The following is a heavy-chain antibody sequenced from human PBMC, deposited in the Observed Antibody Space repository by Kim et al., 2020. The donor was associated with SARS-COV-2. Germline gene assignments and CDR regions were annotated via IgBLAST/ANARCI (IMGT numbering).Heavy chain of an antibody. CDR3: ARDFYGSGSYFHY. D-gene: IGHD3-10*01. J-gene: IGHJ4*02. Sequence: GGSLRLSCAASGFTFSSYAMHWVRQAPGKGLEWVTVISYDGSNKYYADSVKGRFTISRDNSKNTLYLQMNSLRAEDTAVYYCARDFYGSGSYFHYWGQGTLVTVSS. V-gene: IGHV3-30-3*01. CDR1: GFTFSSYA. CDR2: ISYDGSNK.